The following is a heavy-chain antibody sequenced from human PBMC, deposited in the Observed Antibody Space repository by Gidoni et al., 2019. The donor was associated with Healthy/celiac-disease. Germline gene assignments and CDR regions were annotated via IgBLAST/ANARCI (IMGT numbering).Heavy chain of an antibody. J-gene: IGHJ4*02. Sequence: QVQLQESGPGLVKPSETLSLPCAVSVYSISSGYYWGWIRQPPGKGLEWIGSIYHSGSTYYNPSLKSRVTISVDTSKNQFSLKLSSVTAADTAVYYCARGPRYGEFDYWGQGTLVTVSS. CDR2: IYHSGST. V-gene: IGHV4-38-2*01. CDR1: VYSISSGYY. D-gene: IGHD4-17*01. CDR3: ARGPRYGEFDY.